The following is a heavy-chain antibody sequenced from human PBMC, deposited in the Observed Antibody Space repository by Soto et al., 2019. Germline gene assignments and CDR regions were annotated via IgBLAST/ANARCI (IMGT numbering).Heavy chain of an antibody. V-gene: IGHV3-23*01. D-gene: IGHD2-2*01. Sequence: EVQLLESGGGLVQPGGSLRLSCAASGFTFSSYAMTWVRQAPGKGLEWVSGISGSGGSTYYADSVKGRFTISRDNSQNTLYLQMNSLRAEDTAVYYCAKDPVPAAPLGWFDPWGQGTLVTVSS. CDR1: GFTFSSYA. CDR2: ISGSGGST. J-gene: IGHJ5*02. CDR3: AKDPVPAAPLGWFDP.